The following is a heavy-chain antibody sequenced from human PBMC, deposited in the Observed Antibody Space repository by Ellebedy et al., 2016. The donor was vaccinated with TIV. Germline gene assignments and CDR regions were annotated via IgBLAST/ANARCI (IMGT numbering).Heavy chain of an antibody. Sequence: AASVKVSCKASGYTFTSYYMHWVRQAPGQGLEWMGGIIPIFGTANYAQKFQGRVTITADESTSTAYMELSSLRSEDTAVYYCASLEAGWGQGTLVTVSS. CDR3: ASLEAG. D-gene: IGHD6-25*01. J-gene: IGHJ4*02. CDR2: IIPIFGTA. V-gene: IGHV1-69*13. CDR1: GYTFTSYY.